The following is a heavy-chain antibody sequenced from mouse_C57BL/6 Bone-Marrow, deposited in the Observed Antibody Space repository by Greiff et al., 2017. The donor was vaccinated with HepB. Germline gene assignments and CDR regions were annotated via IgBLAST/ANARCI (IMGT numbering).Heavy chain of an antibody. CDR2: IRSKSNNYAT. V-gene: IGHV10-1*01. J-gene: IGHJ3*01. CDR1: GFSFNTYA. Sequence: EVQLVESGGGLVQPKGSLKLSCAASGFSFNTYAMNWVRQAPGKGLEWVARIRSKSNNYATYYADSVKNRFTISRDDSESMLYLQMNNLKTEDTAMYYCVRDYYSNYAWFAYWGQGTLVTVSA. CDR3: VRDYYSNYAWFAY. D-gene: IGHD2-5*01.